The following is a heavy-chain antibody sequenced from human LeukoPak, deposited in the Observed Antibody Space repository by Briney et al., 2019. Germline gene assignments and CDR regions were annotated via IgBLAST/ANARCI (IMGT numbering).Heavy chain of an antibody. J-gene: IGHJ6*03. CDR1: GGSFSGYY. CDR2: INHSGST. D-gene: IGHD4-23*01. CDR3: ARGRGGKYYYYYYYMDV. V-gene: IGHV4-34*01. Sequence: PSETLSLTCAVYGGSFSGYYWSWIRQPPGKGLEWIGEINHSGSTNYNPSLKSRVTISVDTSKNQFSLKLSSVTAADTAVYYCARGRGGKYYYYYYYMDVWGKGTTVTVSS.